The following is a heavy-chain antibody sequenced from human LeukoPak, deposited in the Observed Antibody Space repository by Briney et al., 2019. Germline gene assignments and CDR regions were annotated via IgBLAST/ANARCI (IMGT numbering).Heavy chain of an antibody. Sequence: PGGSLRLSCAASGFTFGGYAMSWVRQAPGKGLEWVANIKQDGSEKYYVDSVKGRFTISRDNAKNSLYLQMNSLRAEDTAVYYCARDLSGVVGADWGQGTLVTVSS. D-gene: IGHD1-26*01. CDR2: IKQDGSEK. V-gene: IGHV3-7*01. J-gene: IGHJ4*02. CDR3: ARDLSGVVGAD. CDR1: GFTFGGYA.